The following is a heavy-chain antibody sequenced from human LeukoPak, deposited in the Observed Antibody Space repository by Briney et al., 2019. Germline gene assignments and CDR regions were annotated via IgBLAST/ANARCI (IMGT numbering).Heavy chain of an antibody. D-gene: IGHD3-3*01. J-gene: IGHJ4*02. CDR2: IYPGDSDT. V-gene: IGHV5-51*01. CDR1: GYSFTSYW. CDR3: ARHNSLGYYDFWSGYYI. Sequence: GESLKISCKGSGYSFTSYWIGWVRQMPGKGLEWMGIIYPGDSDTRYSPSFQGQVTISADKSISTAYLQWSSLKASDTAMYYCARHNSLGYYDFWSGYYIWGQGTLVTVSS.